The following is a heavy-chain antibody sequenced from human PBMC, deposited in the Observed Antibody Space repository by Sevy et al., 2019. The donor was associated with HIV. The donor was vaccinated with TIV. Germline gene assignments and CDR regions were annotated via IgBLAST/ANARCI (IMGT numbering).Heavy chain of an antibody. D-gene: IGHD3-3*01. CDR1: GYTFSDYY. Sequence: ASVKVSCKAYGYTFSDYYMHWVRQAPGQGLEWMGRINPNRGGTNYAHKFQGRVTMTRDTSISTAYMELSSLRSDDTAIYYCARGMSAYLLANGMDVWGQGTTVTVSS. CDR3: ARGMSAYLLANGMDV. J-gene: IGHJ6*02. V-gene: IGHV1-2*06. CDR2: INPNRGGT.